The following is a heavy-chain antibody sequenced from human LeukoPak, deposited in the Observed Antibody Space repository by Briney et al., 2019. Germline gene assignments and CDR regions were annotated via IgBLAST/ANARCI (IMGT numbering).Heavy chain of an antibody. CDR2: IKEDGSEK. CDR1: GFIPSTYW. Sequence: GGSLRLSCAVSGFIPSTYWMSWVRQAPGKGLEWVANIKEDGSEKYYLDSVKGRFTISRDNAKSLLYLQMNSLRAEDTAVYYCAKVLPGPFHYWGQGTLVTVSS. J-gene: IGHJ4*02. V-gene: IGHV3-7*01. D-gene: IGHD1-1*01. CDR3: AKVLPGPFHY.